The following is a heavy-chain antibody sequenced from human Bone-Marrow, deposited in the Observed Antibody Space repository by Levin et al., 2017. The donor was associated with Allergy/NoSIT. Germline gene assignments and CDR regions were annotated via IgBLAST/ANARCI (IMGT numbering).Heavy chain of an antibody. CDR2: ISARRTTM. D-gene: IGHD2-8*01. CDR3: ARDEESYGDAFDI. V-gene: IGHV3-48*01. J-gene: IGHJ3*02. Sequence: GESLKISGAASGFTFSTYGMIWVRQAPGKGLEWISYISARRTTMYYADSVKGRFTISRDDAKNTLYLQMNSLRTEDTAVYYCARDEESYGDAFDIWGQGTMVTVSS. CDR1: GFTFSTYG.